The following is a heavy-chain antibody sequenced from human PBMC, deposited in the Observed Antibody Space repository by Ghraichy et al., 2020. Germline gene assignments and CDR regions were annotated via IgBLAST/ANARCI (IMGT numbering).Heavy chain of an antibody. D-gene: IGHD2-21*01. Sequence: SETLSLTCAVYGGSFSGYYWSWIRQPPGKGLEWIGEIKDRGSTNYNPSLKSRVTMSVDTSKSQFSLKLPSVTAADTDVYYCANTPWTSLWFWAQGTLVTVSS. CDR3: ANTPWTSLWF. J-gene: IGHJ4*02. CDR2: IKDRGST. V-gene: IGHV4-34*01. CDR1: GGSFSGYY.